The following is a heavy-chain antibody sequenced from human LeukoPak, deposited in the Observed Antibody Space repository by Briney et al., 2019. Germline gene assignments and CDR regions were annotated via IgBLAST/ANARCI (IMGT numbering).Heavy chain of an antibody. CDR1: GFTFSSYA. D-gene: IGHD6-13*01. V-gene: IGHV3-30-3*01. CDR2: ISYDGSNK. Sequence: GRSLRLSCAASGFTFSSYAMHWVRQAPGKGLEWVAVISYDGSNKYYADSVKGRFTISRDNSKNTLYLQMNSLRAEDTAVYYCAKGAGGQQLDLTFDYWGQGTLVTVSS. J-gene: IGHJ4*02. CDR3: AKGAGGQQLDLTFDY.